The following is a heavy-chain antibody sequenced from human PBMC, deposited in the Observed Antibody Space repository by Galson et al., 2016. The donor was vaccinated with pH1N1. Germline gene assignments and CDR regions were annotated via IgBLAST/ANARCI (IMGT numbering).Heavy chain of an antibody. CDR2: ISHNSNTV. Sequence: SLRLSCAASGFIFSDYSMSWIRQTPRKGLEWVSIISHNSNTVDYVDSVRGRFTISRDKAKKSLSLEMTNLRVEDTAVYYCVRDRRRGTVVPPTPIALWGQGVVVIVSS. J-gene: IGHJ4*02. V-gene: IGHV3-11*01. D-gene: IGHD2-15*01. CDR3: VRDRRRGTVVPPTPIAL. CDR1: GFIFSDYS.